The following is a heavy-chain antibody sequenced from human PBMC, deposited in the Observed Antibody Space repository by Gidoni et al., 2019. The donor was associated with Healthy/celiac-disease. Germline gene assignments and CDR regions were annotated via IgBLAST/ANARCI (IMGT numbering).Heavy chain of an antibody. CDR3: VRDKAVAGPDAFDI. CDR1: GVSISSYY. J-gene: IGHJ3*02. D-gene: IGHD6-19*01. V-gene: IGHV4-59*01. Sequence: QVQLQESGPGLVKPSETLSLTCTVSGVSISSYYWSWIRQPPGKGLEWIGYIYYSGSTNYNPALKSRSTISVDTSKNQFSLKLSSVTAADTAVYYCVRDKAVAGPDAFDIWGQGTMVTVSS. CDR2: IYYSGST.